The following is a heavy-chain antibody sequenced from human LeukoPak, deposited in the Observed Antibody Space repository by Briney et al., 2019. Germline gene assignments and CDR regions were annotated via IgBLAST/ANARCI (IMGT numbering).Heavy chain of an antibody. CDR2: ISPDGSYT. J-gene: IGHJ4*02. Sequence: GGSLRLSCAASGFTFSTYWMHWVRQAPGKGPVWVSRISPDGSYTTYADSVRGRFTMSRDNAKNTLYLQMNSLRAEDTAVYYCANLHTVSTSVPWGQGTLVTVSS. V-gene: IGHV3-74*01. CDR3: ANLHTVSTSVP. D-gene: IGHD4-17*01. CDR1: GFTFSTYW.